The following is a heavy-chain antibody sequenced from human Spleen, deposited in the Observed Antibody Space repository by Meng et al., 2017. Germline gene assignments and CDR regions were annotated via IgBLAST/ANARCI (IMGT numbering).Heavy chain of an antibody. CDR3: ARGGNSGYYYDFEY. D-gene: IGHD3-22*01. J-gene: IGHJ4*02. CDR2: ISWNSRTI. Sequence: SLKISCAASGFTFDEYAIHWVRQTPGKGLEWVSGISWNSRTIAYADSVKGRFTISRDTAKNSLYLQINGLRAEDTALYYCARGGNSGYYYDFEYWGQGTLVTVSS. CDR1: GFTFDEYA. V-gene: IGHV3-9*01.